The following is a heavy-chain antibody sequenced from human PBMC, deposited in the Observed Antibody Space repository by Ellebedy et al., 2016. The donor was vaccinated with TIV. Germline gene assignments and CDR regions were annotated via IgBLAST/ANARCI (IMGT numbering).Heavy chain of an antibody. D-gene: IGHD3-3*01. CDR1: GGSISSNSYY. V-gene: IGHV4-39*01. Sequence: SETLSLTXTVSGGSISSNSYYWGWIRQPPGKGLEWIGNFYYSGSTYNNPSLKSRVTISVDTSKNQFALKLTSVTPADTAVYYCASLKENTIFGVVTARNAFDIWGQGTKVTVSS. J-gene: IGHJ3*02. CDR2: FYYSGST. CDR3: ASLKENTIFGVVTARNAFDI.